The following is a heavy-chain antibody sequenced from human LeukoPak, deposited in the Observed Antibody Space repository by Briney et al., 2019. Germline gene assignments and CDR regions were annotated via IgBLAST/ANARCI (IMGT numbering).Heavy chain of an antibody. CDR2: TTSVGST. D-gene: IGHD2-21*01. V-gene: IGHV3-23*01. CDR3: AKEGLSGEAGSIIY. Sequence: GGSLRLSCAASGFTFSSYAMSWVRQAPGKGLEWVSATTSVGSTFYADSVKGRFTISRDNSKNTLYLQMNSLRVDDTAVYYCAKEGLSGEAGSIIYWGQGTLVTVSS. CDR1: GFTFSSYA. J-gene: IGHJ4*02.